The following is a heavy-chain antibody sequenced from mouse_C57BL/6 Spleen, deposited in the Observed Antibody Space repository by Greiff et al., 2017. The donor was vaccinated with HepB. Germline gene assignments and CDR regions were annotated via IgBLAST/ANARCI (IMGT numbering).Heavy chain of an antibody. CDR2: IDPSDSYT. V-gene: IGHV1-50*01. CDR1: GYTFTSYW. CDR3: ARWGRGGLFDY. Sequence: QVQLKQPGAELVKPGASVKLSCKASGYTFTSYWMQWVKQRPGQGLEWIGEIDPSDSYTNYNQKFKGKATLTVDTSSSTAYMQLSSLTSEDSAVYYCARWGRGGLFDYWGQGTTLTVSS. J-gene: IGHJ2*01. D-gene: IGHD3-1*01.